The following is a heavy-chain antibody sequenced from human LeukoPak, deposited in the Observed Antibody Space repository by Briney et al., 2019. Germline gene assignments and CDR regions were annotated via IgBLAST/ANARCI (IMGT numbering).Heavy chain of an antibody. V-gene: IGHV1-18*01. Sequence: ASVKVSCKASGDTFTSYGISCVPQAPGQGPKGMLCISAYNGNTNYAQKLQGRVTMTTDTSTSPAYMELRSLRSDDTAFFFRAEDGIRDFDWLYAGYYYYMDVWGKGTTVTISS. J-gene: IGHJ6*03. CDR2: ISAYNGNT. D-gene: IGHD3-9*01. CDR1: GDTFTSYG. CDR3: AEDGIRDFDWLYAGYYYYMDV.